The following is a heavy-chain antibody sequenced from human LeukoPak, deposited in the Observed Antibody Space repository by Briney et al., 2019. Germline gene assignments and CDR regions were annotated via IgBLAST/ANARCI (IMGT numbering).Heavy chain of an antibody. CDR2: ISISSSYI. CDR3: ARDRDIVVVPAARGWFDP. D-gene: IGHD2-2*01. J-gene: IGHJ5*02. V-gene: IGHV3-21*01. CDR1: GFTFSSYS. Sequence: GGSLRLSCAASGFTFSSYSMNWVRQAPGKGLEWVSSISISSSYIYYADSVKGRFTISRDNAKNSLYLQMNSLRAEDTAVYYCARDRDIVVVPAARGWFDPWGQGTLVTVSS.